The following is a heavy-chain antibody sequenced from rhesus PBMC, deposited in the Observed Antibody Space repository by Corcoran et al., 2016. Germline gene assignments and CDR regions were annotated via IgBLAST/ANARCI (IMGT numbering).Heavy chain of an antibody. CDR1: GYSISSGYY. V-gene: IGHV4-99*02. CDR3: ARAAYCWRGVCYADC. D-gene: IGHD2-39*01. CDR2: ISSIGEHT. Sequence: QVQLQESGRGPVKPSETLSLTCAVSGYSISSGYYGGWIRQPPGKGTEYIGYISSIGEHTPLNPSLKRLHTLSKDTSKHQFTLILTSVTSADAAVYYCARAAYCWRGVCYADCWGQGVLVAGSS. J-gene: IGHJ4*01.